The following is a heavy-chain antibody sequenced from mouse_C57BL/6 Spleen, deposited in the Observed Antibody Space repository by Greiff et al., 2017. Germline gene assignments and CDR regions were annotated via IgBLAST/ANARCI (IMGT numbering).Heavy chain of an antibody. CDR3: AGGGAGAMDY. V-gene: IGHV3-6*01. J-gene: IGHJ4*01. CDR1: GYSITSGYY. CDR2: ISYDGSN. Sequence: LQQSGPGLVKPSQSLSLTCSVTGYSITSGYYWNWIRQFPGNKLEWMGYISYDGSNNYNPSLKNRISITRDTSKNQFFLKLNSVTTEDTATYYCAGGGAGAMDYWGQGTSVTVSS.